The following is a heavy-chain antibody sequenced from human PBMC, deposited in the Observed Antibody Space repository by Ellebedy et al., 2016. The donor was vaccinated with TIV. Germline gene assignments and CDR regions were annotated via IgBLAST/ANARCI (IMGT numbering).Heavy chain of an antibody. Sequence: AASVKVSCKASGYSFTDYYIHWVRQAPGRGLEWVALINPNNDDTNYAQTFQGRVTMTWDTSISTAYMELSRLPSDATAVYYCARGMGHTTVYYYFSMDVWGQGTTVAVSS. J-gene: IGHJ6*02. CDR2: INPNNDDT. CDR3: ARGMGHTTVYYYFSMDV. V-gene: IGHV1-2*02. CDR1: GYSFTDYY. D-gene: IGHD4-11*01.